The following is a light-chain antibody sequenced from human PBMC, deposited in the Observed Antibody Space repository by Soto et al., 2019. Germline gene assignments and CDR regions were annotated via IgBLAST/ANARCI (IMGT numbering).Light chain of an antibody. CDR3: QQLNIYSMFT. V-gene: IGKV1-9*01. Sequence: DIQLTQSPSFLSASVGDRVTITCRASQDITYYLAWYQQKPGKAPKLLIFGASTLQSGVPSRFSGSGSGTEFTLTISGLQPEDFATYYCQQLNIYSMFTFGPGTKVDIK. J-gene: IGKJ3*01. CDR2: GAS. CDR1: QDITYY.